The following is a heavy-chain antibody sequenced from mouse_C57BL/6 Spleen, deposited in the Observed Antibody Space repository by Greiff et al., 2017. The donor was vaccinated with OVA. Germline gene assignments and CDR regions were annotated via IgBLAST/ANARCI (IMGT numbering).Heavy chain of an antibody. CDR2: IDPNSGGT. J-gene: IGHJ4*01. CDR1: GYTFTSYW. CDR3: ARESFYAMDY. V-gene: IGHV1-72*01. Sequence: VQLQQPGAELVKPGASVKLSCKASGYTFTSYWMHWVKQRPGRGLEWIGRIDPNSGGTKYNEQFKSKATLTVDKPSSTAYMQLSSLTSEDSAVYYCARESFYAMDYWGQGTSVTVSS.